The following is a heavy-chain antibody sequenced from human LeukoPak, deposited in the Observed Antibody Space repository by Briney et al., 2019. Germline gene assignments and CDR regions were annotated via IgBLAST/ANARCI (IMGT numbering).Heavy chain of an antibody. CDR2: INHSGST. CDR3: ARGRSMVRGVIITAIYNYYYMDV. Sequence: SETLSLTCAVYGGSFSGYYWSWIRQPPGKGLEWIGEINHSGSTNYNPSLKSRVTISVDTSKNQFSLKLSSVTAADTAVYYCARGRSMVRGVIITAIYNYYYMDVWGKGTTVTIS. D-gene: IGHD3-10*01. V-gene: IGHV4-34*01. J-gene: IGHJ6*03. CDR1: GGSFSGYY.